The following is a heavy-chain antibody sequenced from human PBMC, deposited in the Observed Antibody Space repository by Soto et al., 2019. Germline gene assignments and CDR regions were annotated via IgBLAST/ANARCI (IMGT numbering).Heavy chain of an antibody. J-gene: IGHJ6*02. CDR2: IYYTGST. Sequence: PSETLSLTCTVSGGSISSGGYYWSRIRQHPGKGLEWIGNIYYTGSTHYDPSLKSRITISLDTSKNQISLKLSSVTAADTAVYYCASSPVTGIYYAMDVWGQGTTVTVSS. V-gene: IGHV4-31*03. CDR3: ASSPVTGIYYAMDV. D-gene: IGHD6-19*01. CDR1: GGSISSGGYY.